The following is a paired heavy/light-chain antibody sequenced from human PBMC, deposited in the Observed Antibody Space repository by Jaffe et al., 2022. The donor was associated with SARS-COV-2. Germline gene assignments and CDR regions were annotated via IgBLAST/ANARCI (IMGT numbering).Heavy chain of an antibody. V-gene: IGHV1-18*01. CDR3: ARDVGREGAEWFDP. J-gene: IGHJ5*02. CDR1: GYTFNSYA. Sequence: QVQLVQSGAEVKKPGASVKVSCKASGYTFNSYAISWVRQAPGQGLEWMGWISAYSGYTNSAQNLRDRVTMTTDTSTSTAYMELRSLRSDDTAVYYCARDVGREGAEWFDPWGQGTLVTVSS. D-gene: IGHD1-26*01. CDR2: ISAYSGYT.
Light chain of an antibody. J-gene: IGLJ2*01. CDR2: EVS. CDR3: SSYANTASLL. Sequence: QSALTQPASVSGSPGQSITISCTGTNSDIGGYNFVSWYQQHPGKAPKLMIFEVSNRPSGVPDRFSGSKSGNKASLTISGLQAEDEADYYCSSYANTASLLFGGGTKLTVL. V-gene: IGLV2-14*01. CDR1: NSDIGGYNF.